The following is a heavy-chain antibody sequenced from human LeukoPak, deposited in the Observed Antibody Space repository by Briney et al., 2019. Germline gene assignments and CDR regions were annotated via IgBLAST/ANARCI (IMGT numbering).Heavy chain of an antibody. V-gene: IGHV1-2*02. CDR1: GYTFTGYY. Sequence: GASVKVSCKASGYTFTGYYMHWVRQAPGQGLEWMGWINPNSGGTNYAQKFQGRVTMTRDTSISTAYMELSRLRSDDTAVYYCARDRRYSGSYYQGASGGYWGQGTLVTVSS. J-gene: IGHJ4*02. D-gene: IGHD1-26*01. CDR2: INPNSGGT. CDR3: ARDRRYSGSYYQGASGGY.